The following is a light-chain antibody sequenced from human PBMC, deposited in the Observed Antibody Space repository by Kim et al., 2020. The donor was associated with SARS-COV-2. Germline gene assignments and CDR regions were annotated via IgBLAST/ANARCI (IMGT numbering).Light chain of an antibody. Sequence: GDTVTITCRASRGISTWLAWYQQKPGKPPKLLIYKESTLESGVPSRFSGSGSGTDFTLTITSLQPDDFATYYCQQYDIYPWTFGQGTKV. V-gene: IGKV1-5*03. CDR2: KES. J-gene: IGKJ1*01. CDR3: QQYDIYPWT. CDR1: RGISTW.